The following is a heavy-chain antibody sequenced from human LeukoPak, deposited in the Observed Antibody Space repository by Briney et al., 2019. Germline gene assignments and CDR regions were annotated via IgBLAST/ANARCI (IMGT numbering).Heavy chain of an antibody. CDR2: ISSTGSTI. V-gene: IGHV3-48*03. CDR3: ARVGYSSSWRERYKYYFDY. D-gene: IGHD6-13*01. J-gene: IGHJ4*02. CDR1: GFTFSNYE. Sequence: GGSLRLSCAASGFTFSNYEMNWVRQAPGKGLEWVSYISSTGSTIYYADSVKGRFTISRDNAKNSLYLQMDSLRAEDTAVFYCARVGYSSSWRERYKYYFDYWGQGTLVTVSS.